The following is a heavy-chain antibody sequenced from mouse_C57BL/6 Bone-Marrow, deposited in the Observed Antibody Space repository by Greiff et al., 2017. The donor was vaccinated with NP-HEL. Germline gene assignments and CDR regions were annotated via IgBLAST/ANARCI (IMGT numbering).Heavy chain of an antibody. V-gene: IGHV1-59*01. Sequence: QVQLQQPGAELVRPGTSVKLSCKASGYTFTSYWMHWVKQRPGQGLEWIGVIDPSDSYTNYNQKFKGKATLTVDTSSSTAYMQLSSLTSEDSAVYYCAREDDYDGWFAYWGQGTLVTVSA. CDR3: AREDDYDGWFAY. J-gene: IGHJ3*01. CDR1: GYTFTSYW. CDR2: IDPSDSYT. D-gene: IGHD2-4*01.